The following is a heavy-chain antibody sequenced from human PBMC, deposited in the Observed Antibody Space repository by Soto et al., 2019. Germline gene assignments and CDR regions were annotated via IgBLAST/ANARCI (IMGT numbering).Heavy chain of an antibody. Sequence: QVQLVESGGGVVQPGRSLRLSCAASGFTFSSYGTHWVRQAPGKGLESVAVISYDGSNKYYADSVKGRFTISRDNSKNTLYLQMNSLRAEDTAVYYCAKSSHGGVAGPGQAWGQGTLVTVSS. D-gene: IGHD6-19*01. CDR1: GFTFSSYG. J-gene: IGHJ5*02. CDR3: AKSSHGGVAGPGQA. V-gene: IGHV3-30*18. CDR2: ISYDGSNK.